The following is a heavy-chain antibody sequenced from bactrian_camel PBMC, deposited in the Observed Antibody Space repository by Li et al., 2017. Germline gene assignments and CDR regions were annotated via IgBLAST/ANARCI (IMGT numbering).Heavy chain of an antibody. Sequence: QVQLVESGGGSVQARGSLRLSCAASGRTYSKWCMGWFRQVPGKEREGLATIDSRGITAYADSVKGRFTISQDNAKNTLYLQMNSLKPEDTAMYYCAASSDYVRPLNLMAKRDFGYWGQGTQVTVS. CDR3: AASSDYVRPLNLMAKRDFGY. CDR2: IDSRGIT. CDR1: GRTYSKWC. V-gene: IGHV3S57*01. J-gene: IGHJ6*01. D-gene: IGHD4*01.